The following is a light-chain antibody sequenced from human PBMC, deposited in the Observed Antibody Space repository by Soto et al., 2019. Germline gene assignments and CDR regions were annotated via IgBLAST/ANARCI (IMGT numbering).Light chain of an antibody. Sequence: DIQLTQSPSFLSASVGDRVIITCRASQDISNYLAWYQQKPGKAPKLLISIASTLQSGVPSRFSGSGSGTEFTLTISSLQPEDFATYYCQRFNSCPLTFGGGTKVEIK. J-gene: IGKJ4*01. CDR1: QDISNY. CDR2: IAS. CDR3: QRFNSCPLT. V-gene: IGKV1-9*01.